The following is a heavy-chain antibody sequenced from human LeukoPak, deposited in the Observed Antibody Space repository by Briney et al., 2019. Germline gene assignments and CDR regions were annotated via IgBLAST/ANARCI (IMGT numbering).Heavy chain of an antibody. V-gene: IGHV1-2*02. CDR1: GYTFTGYY. CDR3: ARVPLYYYYGMDV. CDR2: INPNSGGT. Sequence: ASVKVSCKASGYTFTGYYMHWVRQAPGQGLEWMGWINPNSGGTNYAQKFQGRVTMNRDTSISTAYMELSRLRSDDTAVYYCARVPLYYYYGMDVWGQGTTVTVSS. J-gene: IGHJ6*02.